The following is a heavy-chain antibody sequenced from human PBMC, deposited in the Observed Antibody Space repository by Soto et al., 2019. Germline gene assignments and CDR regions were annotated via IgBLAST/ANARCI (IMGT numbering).Heavy chain of an antibody. J-gene: IGHJ4*02. V-gene: IGHV3-23*01. Sequence: PGWSLRLSCAASGFTFSSYAMSWVRQAPGKGLEWVSAISGSGGSTYYADSVKGRFTISRDNSKNTLYLQMNSLRAEDTAVYYCAKESIARGYSGYDEKLDYWGQGTRVTVSS. CDR2: ISGSGGST. CDR1: GFTFSSYA. D-gene: IGHD5-12*01. CDR3: AKESIARGYSGYDEKLDY.